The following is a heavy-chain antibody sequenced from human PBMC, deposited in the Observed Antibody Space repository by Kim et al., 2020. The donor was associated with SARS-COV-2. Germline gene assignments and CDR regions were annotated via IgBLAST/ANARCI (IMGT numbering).Heavy chain of an antibody. CDR3: ARSYFDSIGFLSY. CDR1: GITFNTYR. CDR2: ISSSSTTE. D-gene: IGHD3-22*01. Sequence: GGSLRLSCAASGITFNTYRMNWVRQAPGKGLEWVASISSSSTTEYYADSVRGRFTISRDNGKNSLYLHMNSLRDEDTAVYYCARSYFDSIGFLSYWGQGT. V-gene: IGHV3-48*02. J-gene: IGHJ4*02.